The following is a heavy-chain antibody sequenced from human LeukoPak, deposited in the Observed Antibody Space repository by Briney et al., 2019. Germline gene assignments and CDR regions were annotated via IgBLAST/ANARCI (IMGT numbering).Heavy chain of an antibody. Sequence: SETLSLTCGVYGGSFDGYSWSWIRQSPGKGLEWIGEINLGGSTTYNPSLKSRVTMSVDTSKNQFSLKLSSVTAADTAVYYCARDYYDSSGYHAFDIWGQGTMVTVSS. CDR1: GGSFDGYS. J-gene: IGHJ3*02. CDR2: INLGGST. V-gene: IGHV4-34*01. D-gene: IGHD3-22*01. CDR3: ARDYYDSSGYHAFDI.